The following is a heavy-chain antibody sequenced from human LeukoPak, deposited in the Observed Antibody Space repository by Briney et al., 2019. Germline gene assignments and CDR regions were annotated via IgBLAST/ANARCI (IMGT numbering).Heavy chain of an antibody. J-gene: IGHJ4*02. V-gene: IGHV4-59*08. CDR2: TYYSGST. D-gene: IGHD6-6*01. Sequence: SETLSLTCTVSGASISGYYWSWIRQPPGKVLEWIGYTYYSGSTNYNPSLKSRVTISVDTSKNQFSLQLSSVTAADTAVYYCARHLLPYSSSSYDYWGQGTLVTVSS. CDR3: ARHLLPYSSSSYDY. CDR1: GASISGYY.